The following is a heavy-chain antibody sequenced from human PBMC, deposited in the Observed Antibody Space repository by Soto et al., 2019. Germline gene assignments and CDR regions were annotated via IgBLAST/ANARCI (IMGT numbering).Heavy chain of an antibody. CDR3: ARLVYDTRLNYMYFDF. J-gene: IGHJ4*02. Sequence: SETLSLTCAVSGVSISSGNWWTWVRQTPQRGLEYIGEIFYDGTANYYPSFERRVAISVDTSKNQFSLKLTSVTAADTAIYFCARLVYDTRLNYMYFDFWGQGALVTVS. CDR1: GVSISSGNW. D-gene: IGHD3-10*01. CDR2: IFYDGTA. V-gene: IGHV4-4*02.